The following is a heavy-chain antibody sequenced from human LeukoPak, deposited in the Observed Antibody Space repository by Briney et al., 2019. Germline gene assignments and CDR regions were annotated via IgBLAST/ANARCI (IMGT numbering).Heavy chain of an antibody. D-gene: IGHD3-22*01. J-gene: IGHJ4*02. CDR2: INPSGGST. CDR3: ARVASYDSSSYYAY. Sequence: ASEKVSGKASGYTLTHYYMHWLRQAPGQGLEWTGIINPSGGSTRYAQKFQGRVTMTRATSTSTVYMEVSSLRSEDTAVYYCARVASYDSSSYYAYWGQGTLVTVSS. CDR1: GYTLTHYY. V-gene: IGHV1-46*01.